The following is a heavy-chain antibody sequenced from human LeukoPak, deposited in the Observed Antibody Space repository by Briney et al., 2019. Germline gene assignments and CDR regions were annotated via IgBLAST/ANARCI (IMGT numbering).Heavy chain of an antibody. CDR1: GGSIRSRDYY. D-gene: IGHD3-10*01. J-gene: IGHJ4*02. V-gene: IGHV4-39*01. CDR2: IYYLGRT. CDR3: ARHPELYFFDY. Sequence: PSETLSLTCTVSGGSIRSRDYYWGWIRQPPVKGLEWIGNIYYLGRTYYNPSLKSRVTISADTSKNQVSLTLSSVTAADTAVYYCARHPELYFFDYWGQGTLVTVSS.